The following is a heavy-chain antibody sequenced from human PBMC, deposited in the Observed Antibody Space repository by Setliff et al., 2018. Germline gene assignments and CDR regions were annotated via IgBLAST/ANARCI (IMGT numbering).Heavy chain of an antibody. Sequence: GGSLRLSCAASGFTFSRYWMSWVRQAPGKGLEWVANIKQDGSEKYHVDSVKGRFTISRDNAKNSLYLQMNSLRAEDTAVYYCARDATYYDFWSDYSPDAFDIWGQGTMVTVS. D-gene: IGHD3-3*01. J-gene: IGHJ3*02. CDR3: ARDATYYDFWSDYSPDAFDI. CDR1: GFTFSRYW. V-gene: IGHV3-7*01. CDR2: IKQDGSEK.